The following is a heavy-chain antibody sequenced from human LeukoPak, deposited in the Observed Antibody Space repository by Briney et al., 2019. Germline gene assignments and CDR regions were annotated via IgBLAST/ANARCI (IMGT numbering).Heavy chain of an antibody. J-gene: IGHJ4*02. D-gene: IGHD5-18*01. CDR3: ARVNTATGPFDD. CDR2: ISYDGSSK. Sequence: GRSLRLSCAASGFTFSSYAMHWVRQAPGKGLEWVACISYDGSSKYYADSVKGRFTISRDNSKNTLSLQMNSLRTEDTAVYYCARVNTATGPFDDWSQGTLVTVSP. CDR1: GFTFSSYA. V-gene: IGHV3-30*04.